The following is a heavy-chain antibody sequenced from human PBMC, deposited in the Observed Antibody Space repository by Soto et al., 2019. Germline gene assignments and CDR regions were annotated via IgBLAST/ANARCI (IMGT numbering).Heavy chain of an antibody. CDR1: GFTFSSYA. CDR3: AKPIAVAGTSSWFAP. Sequence: EVQLLESGGGLVQPGGSLRLSCAASGFTFSSYAMSWVRQAPGKGLEWVSGISGSGSSTYYADSVQGRFTISRDNSKNTLYLQMNSLRAEDTAVYYCAKPIAVAGTSSWFAPWGQGTLVTVSS. D-gene: IGHD6-19*01. V-gene: IGHV3-23*01. CDR2: ISGSGSST. J-gene: IGHJ5*02.